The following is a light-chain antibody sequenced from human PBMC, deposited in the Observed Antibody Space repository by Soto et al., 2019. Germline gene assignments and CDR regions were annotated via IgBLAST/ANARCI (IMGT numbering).Light chain of an antibody. CDR2: GAS. Sequence: IALTQSPDTLSLSPGEIATLSCRASQSFSSSYLAWYQQKPGQAPRLLIYGASTRATGIPARFSGSGSGTEFTLTISSLQSEDFALYYCQQYNNWPITFGQGGRLEIK. J-gene: IGKJ5*01. CDR3: QQYNNWPIT. V-gene: IGKV3-15*01. CDR1: QSFSSSY.